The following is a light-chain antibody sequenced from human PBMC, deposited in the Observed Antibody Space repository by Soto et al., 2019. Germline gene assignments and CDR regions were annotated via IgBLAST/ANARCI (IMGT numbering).Light chain of an antibody. V-gene: IGLV2-14*01. CDR3: SSYTSSSTLDYV. Sequence: ALTQPASVSGSPGQSITISCTGTSSDVGGYNYVSWYQQHPGKAPKLMIYDVSNRPSGVSNRFSGSKSGNTASLTISGLQAEDEADYYCSSYTSSSTLDYVFGTGTKLTVL. CDR2: DVS. CDR1: SSDVGGYNY. J-gene: IGLJ1*01.